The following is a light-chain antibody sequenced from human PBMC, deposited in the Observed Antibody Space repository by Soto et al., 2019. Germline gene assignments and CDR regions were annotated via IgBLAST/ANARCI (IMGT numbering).Light chain of an antibody. CDR1: SSDIGAYNS. V-gene: IGLV2-14*01. CDR3: CSRTTSNPYV. J-gene: IGLJ1*01. CDR2: EVS. Sequence: SVLTQPASVSGSPGQSITISCTGTSSDIGAYNSVSWYQQHPGKAPKLMIYEVSNRPSGVSNRFSASKSGNTASLTISGLPAEDEADYFCCSRTTSNPYVFGTGTKLTVL.